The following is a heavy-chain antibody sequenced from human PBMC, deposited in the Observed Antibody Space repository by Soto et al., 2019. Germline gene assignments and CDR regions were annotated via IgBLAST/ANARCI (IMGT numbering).Heavy chain of an antibody. V-gene: IGHV3-73*01. CDR1: GITFSGSA. Sequence: GSLRISWASSGITFSGSAMHLVLQASGKGLEWVGRIRSKSNSYATAYAASVKGRFTISRDDSKDTAYLQMNSLKTEDTAVYYCTRDPRNYYDSIGSANWFDPWGQGTLVTVSS. CDR2: IRSKSNSYAT. D-gene: IGHD3-22*01. CDR3: TRDPRNYYDSIGSANWFDP. J-gene: IGHJ5*02.